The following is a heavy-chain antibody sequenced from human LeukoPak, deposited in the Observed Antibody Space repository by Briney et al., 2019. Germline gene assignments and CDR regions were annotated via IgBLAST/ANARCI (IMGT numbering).Heavy chain of an antibody. D-gene: IGHD1-1*01. CDR3: ARDHNYAFDN. CDR2: IGIDSGNT. Sequence: GGSLRLSCTASGFPFIEYSMNWVRQVPGKGLEWIAYIGIDSGNTKYADSVRGRFTISADKAKNSLYLQMNSLRVEDTAVYYCARDHNYAFDNWGQGTLVTVAS. J-gene: IGHJ4*02. V-gene: IGHV3-48*01. CDR1: GFPFIEYS.